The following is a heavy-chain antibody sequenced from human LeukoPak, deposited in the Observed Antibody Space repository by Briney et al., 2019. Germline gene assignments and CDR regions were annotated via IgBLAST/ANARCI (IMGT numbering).Heavy chain of an antibody. CDR2: IFTSGST. CDR3: ACSGWYISVNYYYYMDV. Sequence: SETLSLTCTVSGGSISSGSYYWSWIRQPAGKGLEWIGRIFTSGSTKYNPSLKSRVTISVDTSKNQFSLKLSSVTAADTAVYYCACSGWYISVNYYYYMDVWGKGTTVTVSS. D-gene: IGHD6-19*01. CDR1: GGSISSGSYY. V-gene: IGHV4-61*02. J-gene: IGHJ6*03.